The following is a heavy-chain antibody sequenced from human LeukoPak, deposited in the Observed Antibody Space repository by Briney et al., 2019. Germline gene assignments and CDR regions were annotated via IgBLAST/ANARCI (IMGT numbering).Heavy chain of an antibody. CDR1: GGSVTGTTYY. V-gene: IGHV4-39*01. CDR2: LYPSGST. CDR3: ARRAGDWAVNWIDP. D-gene: IGHD2-21*02. J-gene: IGHJ5*02. Sequence: SETLSLTCTVSGGSVTGTTYYWAWFRQPPGQGLEWIGSLYPSGSTYYSPSLKSRVSIFLDTSKSQLSLNVRSVTAADTAVYYCARRAGDWAVNWIDPWGQGTLATVSS.